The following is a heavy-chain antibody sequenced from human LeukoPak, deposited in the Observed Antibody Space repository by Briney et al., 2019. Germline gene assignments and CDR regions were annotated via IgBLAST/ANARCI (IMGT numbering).Heavy chain of an antibody. CDR1: GFTFSSSS. D-gene: IGHD3-3*01. CDR2: INPDGSEK. J-gene: IGHJ4*02. CDR3: TRASRMEAGDF. Sequence: GGSLRLSCAASGFTFSSSSMKWVRQAPGKGPEWVANINPDGSEKNYVDSVKGRFTISRDHAKNSLYLQMNSLRAEDTAVYYCTRASRMEAGDFWGQGTLVTVSS. V-gene: IGHV3-7*05.